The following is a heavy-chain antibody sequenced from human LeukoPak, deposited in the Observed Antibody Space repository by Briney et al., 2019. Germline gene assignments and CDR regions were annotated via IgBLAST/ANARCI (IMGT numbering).Heavy chain of an antibody. Sequence: GGSLRLSCAASGFTFSNYAMHWVRQAPGKGLEWVAVISYDGSNKYYADSVKGRFTISRDNAKNTLYLQMNSLRAEDTAVYYCARGYSSGLHFDYWGQGTLVTVSS. D-gene: IGHD6-19*01. CDR3: ARGYSSGLHFDY. CDR2: ISYDGSNK. J-gene: IGHJ4*02. CDR1: GFTFSNYA. V-gene: IGHV3-30-3*01.